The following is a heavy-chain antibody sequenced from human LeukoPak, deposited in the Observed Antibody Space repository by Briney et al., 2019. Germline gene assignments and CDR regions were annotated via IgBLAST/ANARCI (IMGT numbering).Heavy chain of an antibody. CDR2: MNPNSCNT. V-gene: IGHV1-8*01. J-gene: IGHJ5*02. Sequence: ASVKVSCKASGYTFTSYDINWVRQATRQRLEWMGWMNPNSCNTGYAQKFQGRGTMTRNTSKSTAYMELSSLRSEDTAVYDCARGRIPGQFDPWGQGTLVTVSS. CDR1: GYTFTSYD. CDR3: ARGRIPGQFDP.